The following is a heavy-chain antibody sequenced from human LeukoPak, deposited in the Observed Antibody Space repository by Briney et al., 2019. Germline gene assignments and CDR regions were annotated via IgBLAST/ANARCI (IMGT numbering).Heavy chain of an antibody. CDR3: AKGGYCGGGSCYPMDV. D-gene: IGHD2-15*01. V-gene: IGHV3-30*18. J-gene: IGHJ6*02. Sequence: PGRSLRLSCAASGFTFSSYGMHWVRQAPGKGLEWVAVISYDGSNKYYADSVKGRFAISRDNSKNTLYLQMNSLRAEDTAVYYCAKGGYCGGGSCYPMDVWGQGTTVTVSS. CDR2: ISYDGSNK. CDR1: GFTFSSYG.